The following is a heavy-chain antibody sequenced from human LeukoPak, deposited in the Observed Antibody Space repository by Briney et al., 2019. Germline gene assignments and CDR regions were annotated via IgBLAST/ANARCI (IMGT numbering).Heavy chain of an antibody. CDR2: IYHSGST. D-gene: IGHD3/OR15-3a*01. V-gene: IGHV4-34*10. J-gene: IGHJ4*02. CDR1: GFTFSDSY. Sequence: PGGSLRLSCAASGFTFSDSYMTWVRQPPGKGLEWIGEIYHSGSTNYNPSLKSRLSMSLDKSRNQFSLKLTSVTAADTAVYYCGRGYWTGYHHLDFWGQGTLVTVSS. CDR3: GRGYWTGYHHLDF.